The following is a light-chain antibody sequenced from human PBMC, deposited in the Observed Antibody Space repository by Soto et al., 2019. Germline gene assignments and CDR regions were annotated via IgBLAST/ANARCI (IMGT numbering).Light chain of an antibody. Sequence: QSVVTQPASVSGSPGQSITISCTGTSSDVGSYNLVSWYQQHPGKAPKLMIYEGSKRPSGVSNRFSGSKSGNTASLTISGLQAEDEADYYCCSYAGSSIFYVFGTGTKVTV. CDR1: SSDVGSYNL. V-gene: IGLV2-23*01. CDR3: CSYAGSSIFYV. J-gene: IGLJ1*01. CDR2: EGS.